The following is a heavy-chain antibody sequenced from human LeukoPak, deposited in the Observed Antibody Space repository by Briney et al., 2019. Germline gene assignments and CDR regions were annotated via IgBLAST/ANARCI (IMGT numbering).Heavy chain of an antibody. CDR3: AKESGSVSYYYMDV. J-gene: IGHJ6*03. V-gene: IGHV3-23*01. D-gene: IGHD3-10*01. CDR2: ISGSGGST. CDR1: GFTFSSYA. Sequence: GGSLRLSCAASGFTFSSYAMSWVRQAPGKGLEWVSAISGSGGSTYYADSVKGRFTISRDNSKNTLYLQMNSLRAKDTAVYYCAKESGSVSYYYMDVWGKGTTVTVSS.